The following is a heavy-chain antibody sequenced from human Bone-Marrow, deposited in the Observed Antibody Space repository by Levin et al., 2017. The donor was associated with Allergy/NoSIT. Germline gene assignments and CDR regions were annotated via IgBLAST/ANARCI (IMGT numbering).Heavy chain of an antibody. CDR1: GASVTSGTYY. J-gene: IGHJ6*03. CDR3: ARGASGSASGNYYLNFYYYMDI. Sequence: SETLSLTCTVSGASVTSGTYYWTWIRQPPGKGLEWIGSVFRTGAANYNPSLKSRLTISVDTSKNQFSLNLISVTAADTAIYFCARGASGSASGNYYLNFYYYMDIWAKGTSVTVSS. D-gene: IGHD3-10*01. V-gene: IGHV4-61*01. CDR2: VFRTGAA.